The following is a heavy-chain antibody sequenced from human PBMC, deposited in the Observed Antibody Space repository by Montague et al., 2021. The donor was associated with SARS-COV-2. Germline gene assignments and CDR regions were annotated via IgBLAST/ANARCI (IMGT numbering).Heavy chain of an antibody. CDR2: IDSGDKT. V-gene: IGHV3-53*05. CDR3: ARGRLPVLNEGFDP. Sequence: SLRLSCPASGFTVGTNYMNWVRQAPGKGLDWVSLIDSGDKTDYADNVKGRFTISRDIAKNTLSLQMNSLTSEDTGVYYCARGRLPVLNEGFDPWGQGTLVTVSS. CDR1: GFTVGTNY. J-gene: IGHJ5*02. D-gene: IGHD2-2*01.